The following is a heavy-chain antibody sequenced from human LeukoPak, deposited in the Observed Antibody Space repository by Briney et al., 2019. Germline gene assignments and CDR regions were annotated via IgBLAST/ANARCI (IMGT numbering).Heavy chain of an antibody. CDR1: GGSISSGDYY. Sequence: SETLSLTCTVSGGSISSGDYYWSWIRQPPGKGLEWIGYIYYSGSTYYNPSLKSRVTISVDTSKNQFSLKLSSVTAADTAVYYCARTGYYSVGWFDPWGQGTLVTVSS. J-gene: IGHJ5*02. V-gene: IGHV4-30-4*01. CDR2: IYYSGST. D-gene: IGHD3-9*01. CDR3: ARTGYYSVGWFDP.